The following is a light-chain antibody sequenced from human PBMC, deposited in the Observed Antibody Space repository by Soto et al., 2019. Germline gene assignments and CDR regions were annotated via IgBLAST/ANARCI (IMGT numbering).Light chain of an antibody. J-gene: IGKJ3*01. CDR3: QQYGSSPS. CDR2: GAS. CDR1: QSVSSSY. Sequence: ELVLTQSPGTLSLSPRERATLSCTASQSVSSSYFAWYQQKPGQAPRLLIDGASSRATGIPDRFSGRGAGTDFTLTISRLEPEDFAVYYCQQYGSSPSFGPGTKVDIK. V-gene: IGKV3-20*01.